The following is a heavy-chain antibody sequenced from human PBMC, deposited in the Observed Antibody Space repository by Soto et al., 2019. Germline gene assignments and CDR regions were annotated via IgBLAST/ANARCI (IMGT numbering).Heavy chain of an antibody. J-gene: IGHJ4*02. Sequence: PSETLSLTCTVSGGSISSYYWSWIRQPPGKGLEWIGYIYYSGSTNYNPSLKSRVTISVDTSKNQFSLKLSSVTAADTAVYYCARLQWYYDSSGHPGGYYFDYRGQGTLVTVSS. D-gene: IGHD3-22*01. CDR3: ARLQWYYDSSGHPGGYYFDY. CDR1: GGSISSYY. V-gene: IGHV4-59*01. CDR2: IYYSGST.